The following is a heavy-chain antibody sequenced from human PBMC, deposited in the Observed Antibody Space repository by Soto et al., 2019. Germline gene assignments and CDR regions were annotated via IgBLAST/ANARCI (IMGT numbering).Heavy chain of an antibody. Sequence: GASVKVSCKASGYTFTVYYIHWVRQAPGQGLEWMGWINPNSGGTNYAQKFQGRVTMTRDTSISTAYMELSRLRSDDTAVYYCARDNEYSSSWLFDWGQGTLVTVS. J-gene: IGHJ4*02. D-gene: IGHD6-13*01. CDR1: GYTFTVYY. V-gene: IGHV1-2*02. CDR2: INPNSGGT. CDR3: ARDNEYSSSWLFD.